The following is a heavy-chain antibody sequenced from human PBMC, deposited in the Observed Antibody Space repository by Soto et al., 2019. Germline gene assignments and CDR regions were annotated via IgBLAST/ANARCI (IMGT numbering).Heavy chain of an antibody. J-gene: IGHJ4*02. CDR1: GFTFSSYA. V-gene: IGHV3-30-3*01. Sequence: AGSLRLSCAASGFTFSSYAMRWVRQAPGKGLECVAVISYDGSNKYYADSVKGRFTISRDNSKNTLYLQMNSLRAEDTAVYYCARDRITMIVVVTAYYFDYWGQGTLVTVSS. CDR3: ARDRITMIVVVTAYYFDY. CDR2: ISYDGSNK. D-gene: IGHD3-22*01.